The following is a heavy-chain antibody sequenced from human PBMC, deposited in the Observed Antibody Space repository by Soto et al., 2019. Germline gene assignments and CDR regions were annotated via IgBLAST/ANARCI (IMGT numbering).Heavy chain of an antibody. CDR1: EFSLSSSGVG. CDR2: IYWDDTK. V-gene: IGHV2-5*02. Sequence: QITLKESGPTLVKPTQTLTLTCTFSEFSLSSSGVGVGWIRQPPGKALEWLALIYWDDTKRYSPSLKSRLTXTXKXCQNQVVLTMTNMRPVDTRTYYSAHSYVDDVGAFDIWGKGAKVTVSS. D-gene: IGHD4-17*01. J-gene: IGHJ3*02. CDR3: AHSYVDDVGAFDI.